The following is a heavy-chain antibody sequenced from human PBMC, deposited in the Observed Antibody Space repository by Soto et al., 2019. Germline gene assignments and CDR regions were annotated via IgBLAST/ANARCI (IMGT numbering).Heavy chain of an antibody. J-gene: IGHJ4*02. CDR1: GHTFTSYY. CDR3: ARDPRDGYNIKPHLDY. D-gene: IGHD5-12*01. V-gene: IGHV1-46*01. CDR2: INPSGGST. Sequence: QVQLVQSGAEVKKPGASVKVSCKASGHTFTSYYMHWVRQAPGQGLEWMGIINPSGGSTSYAQKFQGRVNMTRDTSTSTVYMELSSLRSEDTAVYYCARDPRDGYNIKPHLDYWGQGTLVTVSS.